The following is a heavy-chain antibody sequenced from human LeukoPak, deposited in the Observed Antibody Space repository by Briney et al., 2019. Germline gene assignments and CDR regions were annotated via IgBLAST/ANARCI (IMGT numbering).Heavy chain of an antibody. CDR2: INPNSGGT. V-gene: IGHV1-2*04. CDR3: AKDPIAAAGTSYYFDY. Sequence: ASVKVSCKASGYTFTGYYMHWVRQAPGQGLEWMGWINPNSGGTNYAQKFQGWVTMTRDTSISTAYMELSRLRSDDTAVYYCAKDPIAAAGTSYYFDYWGQGTLVTVSS. CDR1: GYTFTGYY. D-gene: IGHD6-13*01. J-gene: IGHJ4*02.